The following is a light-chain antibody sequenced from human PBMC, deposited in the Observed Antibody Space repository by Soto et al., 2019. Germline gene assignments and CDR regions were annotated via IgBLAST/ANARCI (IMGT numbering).Light chain of an antibody. CDR2: EVT. CDR3: SSYAGSNNFGV. CDR1: SSDVGDYNY. Sequence: QSVLTQPPSVSGSPGQSVTISCTGTSSDVGDYNYVSWYQHQPDKAPKLMIYEVTKRPSGVPDRFSGSKSGNTASLTVSGLQAEDEADYYWSSYAGSNNFGVFGGGTKLTVL. J-gene: IGLJ2*01. V-gene: IGLV2-8*01.